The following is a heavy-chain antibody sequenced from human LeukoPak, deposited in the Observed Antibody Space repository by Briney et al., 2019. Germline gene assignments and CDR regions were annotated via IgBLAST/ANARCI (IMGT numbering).Heavy chain of an antibody. CDR3: VGSHVAAY. V-gene: IGHV3-74*01. J-gene: IGHJ4*02. CDR2: LNPDGTNT. D-gene: IGHD3-10*01. Sequence: GGSLRLSCAASGFTSSNYWMHWVRQVPGKGLVWVSHLNPDGTNTYYADSVKGRFTVSRDNARNTLYLQMNNLRAEDTAVYYCVGSHVAAYWGQGTPVTVSS. CDR1: GFTSSNYW.